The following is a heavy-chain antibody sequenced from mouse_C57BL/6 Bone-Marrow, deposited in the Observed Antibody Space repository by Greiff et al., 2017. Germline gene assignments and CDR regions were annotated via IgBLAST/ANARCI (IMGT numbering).Heavy chain of an antibody. CDR2: ILPGSGST. CDR1: GYTFTGYW. J-gene: IGHJ3*01. CDR3: ARESIGYDYEGWFAY. V-gene: IGHV1-9*01. Sequence: QVQLQQSGAELMKPGASVKLSCKATGYTFTGYWIEWVKQRPGHGLEWIGEILPGSGSTNYNEKFKGKATFTADTSSNTAYTQLSSLTTEDSAIYYCARESIGYDYEGWFAYWGQGTLVTVSA. D-gene: IGHD2-4*01.